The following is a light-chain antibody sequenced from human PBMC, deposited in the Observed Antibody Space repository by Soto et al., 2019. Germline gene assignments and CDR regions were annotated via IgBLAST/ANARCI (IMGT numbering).Light chain of an antibody. CDR1: QSISSN. J-gene: IGKJ1*01. V-gene: IGKV3-15*01. CDR2: ETS. Sequence: EIVMTQSPATLSVSPGERATLSCRASQSISSNLAWYQHKPGQAPRLLIYETSTRATGIPARFSGSGSGTDFTLTISSLQSEDYAVYYCQQYNNWPPWTFGQGTKVEIK. CDR3: QQYNNWPPWT.